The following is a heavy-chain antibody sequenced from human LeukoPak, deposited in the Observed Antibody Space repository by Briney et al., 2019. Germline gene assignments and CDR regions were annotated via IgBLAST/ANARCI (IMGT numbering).Heavy chain of an antibody. J-gene: IGHJ4*02. CDR1: GFTFSSYA. CDR2: ISGSGGST. CDR3: AKGSTDYDSSNYYLGY. D-gene: IGHD3-22*01. V-gene: IGHV3-23*01. Sequence: GGSLRLSCAASGFTFSSYAMSWVRQAPGKGLEWVSAISGSGGSTYYADSVKGRFTISRDNSKNSLYLQMNSLRTEDTALYYCAKGSTDYDSSNYYLGYWGQGTLVTVSS.